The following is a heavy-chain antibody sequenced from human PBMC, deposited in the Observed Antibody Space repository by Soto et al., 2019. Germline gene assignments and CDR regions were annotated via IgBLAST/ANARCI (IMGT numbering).Heavy chain of an antibody. CDR1: GYTFTSYD. J-gene: IGHJ3*02. Sequence: ASVKVSCTASGYTFTSYDINWVRQATGQGLEWMGWMNPNSGNTGYAQKFQGRVTMTRNTSISTAYMELSSLRSEDTAVYYCARSKLRWDAFDIWGQGTMVTVSS. CDR3: ARSKLRWDAFDI. CDR2: MNPNSGNT. D-gene: IGHD4-17*01. V-gene: IGHV1-8*01.